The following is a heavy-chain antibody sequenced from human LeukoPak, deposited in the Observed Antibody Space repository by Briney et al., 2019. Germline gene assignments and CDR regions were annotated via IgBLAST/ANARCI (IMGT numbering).Heavy chain of an antibody. J-gene: IGHJ4*02. CDR3: ARDGPHYDFWSGPAY. Sequence: HSGGSLRLSCAASGFTFSSYWMSWVRQAPGKGLEWVANINEDGSEKYYVDSVKGRFTISRDNAKNSLYLQMDSLRAEDTAVCYCARDGPHYDFWSGPAYWGQGTLVTVSS. D-gene: IGHD3-3*01. CDR2: INEDGSEK. V-gene: IGHV3-7*05. CDR1: GFTFSSYW.